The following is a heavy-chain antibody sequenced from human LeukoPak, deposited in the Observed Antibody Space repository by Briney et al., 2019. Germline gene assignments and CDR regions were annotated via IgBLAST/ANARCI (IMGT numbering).Heavy chain of an antibody. J-gene: IGHJ4*02. CDR2: INDRGSRT. CDR1: GVTFRKYA. Sequence: GGSLRLSCAASGVTFRKYAMSWVRQAPGKGLEWVSTINDRGSRTFYADSAKGRFTISRDNSRNTLYLQMNGLRAEDTAIYYCAEDVRGGDAAVEPINYWGQGTLVTVSS. CDR3: AEDVRGGDAAVEPINY. V-gene: IGHV3-23*01. D-gene: IGHD6-13*01.